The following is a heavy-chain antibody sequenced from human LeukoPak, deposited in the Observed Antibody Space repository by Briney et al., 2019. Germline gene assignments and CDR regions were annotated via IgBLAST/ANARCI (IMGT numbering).Heavy chain of an antibody. CDR1: GFPFSSYW. CDR3: AKETELRYNWNDGNYYGMDV. Sequence: GGSLRLSCAASGFPFSSYWMAWVRQAPGKGLEWVASIKQDGGETFYVDSVKGRFTISRDNSKNTLYLQMNSLRAEDTAVYYCAKETELRYNWNDGNYYGMDVWGQGTTVTVSS. CDR2: IKQDGGET. J-gene: IGHJ6*02. V-gene: IGHV3-7*01. D-gene: IGHD1-20*01.